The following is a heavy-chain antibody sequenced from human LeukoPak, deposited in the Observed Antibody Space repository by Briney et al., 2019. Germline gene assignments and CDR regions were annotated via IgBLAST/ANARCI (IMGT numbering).Heavy chain of an antibody. V-gene: IGHV1-18*01. CDR3: ARAQTTVITPDY. Sequence: ASVKVSCKASGYTFSSYAISWVRQAPGQGLEWMGWISAYNGNTNYAQKLQGRVTMTTDTSTSTAYMELRSLRSDDTAVYYCARAQTTVITPDYWGQGTLVTVSS. CDR1: GYTFSSYA. CDR2: ISAYNGNT. D-gene: IGHD4-23*01. J-gene: IGHJ4*02.